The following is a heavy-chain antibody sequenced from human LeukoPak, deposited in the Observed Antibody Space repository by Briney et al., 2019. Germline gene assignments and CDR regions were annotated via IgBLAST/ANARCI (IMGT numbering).Heavy chain of an antibody. CDR2: VSYDGSNK. J-gene: IGHJ4*02. Sequence: GGSLRLSCAASGFIFSSYGMHWVRQAPGKGLEWVAVVSYDGSNKYYADSVKGRFTISRDNSKNTLYLQMNSLRAEDTAVYYCAKDGRVDIAAAGGDYFDYWGQGTLVTVSS. CDR3: AKDGRVDIAAAGGDYFDY. CDR1: GFIFSSYG. D-gene: IGHD6-13*01. V-gene: IGHV3-30*18.